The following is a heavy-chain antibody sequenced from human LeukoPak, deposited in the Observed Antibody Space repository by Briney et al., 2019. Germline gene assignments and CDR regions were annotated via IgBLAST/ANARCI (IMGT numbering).Heavy chain of an antibody. D-gene: IGHD6-13*01. Sequence: PSETLSLTCTVSGGSISSYYWSWIRQPPGKGLEWIGYIYYSGTTNYNPSLKSRVTILVDTSKNQFSLNMSSVTAADTAVYFCARRGIAAAGYDYWGQGTLVTVSS. CDR1: GGSISSYY. V-gene: IGHV4-59*12. CDR3: ARRGIAAAGYDY. CDR2: IYYSGTT. J-gene: IGHJ4*02.